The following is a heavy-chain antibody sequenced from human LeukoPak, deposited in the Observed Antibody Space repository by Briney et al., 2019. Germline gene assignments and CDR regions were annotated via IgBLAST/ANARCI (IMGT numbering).Heavy chain of an antibody. J-gene: IGHJ6*04. V-gene: IGHV3-23*01. CDR2: ISGSGGST. CDR1: GFTFSSYA. Sequence: GGSLRLSCAASGFTFSSYAMSWVRQAPAKGLEWVSAISGSGGSTCYADSVKGRFTISRDNAKNSLYLQMNNLRAEDTAGYYCAELGITMIGGVWGKGTTVTISS. CDR3: AELGITMIGGV. D-gene: IGHD3-10*02.